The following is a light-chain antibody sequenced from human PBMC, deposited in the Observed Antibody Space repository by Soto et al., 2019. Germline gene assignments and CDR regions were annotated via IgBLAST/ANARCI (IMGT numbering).Light chain of an antibody. CDR3: QKSYNFPRK. CDR1: QSVNSNY. Sequence: EIVITQSPCTLSVSPVERATLSFMDSQSVNSNYLAWYQQKPGQAPRLLIYAASSRATGIPDRFSGSGSGTEFTLTISGLQPEDSASYCCQKSYNFPRKFGQGTKVDIK. V-gene: IGKV3-20*01. CDR2: AAS. J-gene: IGKJ1*01.